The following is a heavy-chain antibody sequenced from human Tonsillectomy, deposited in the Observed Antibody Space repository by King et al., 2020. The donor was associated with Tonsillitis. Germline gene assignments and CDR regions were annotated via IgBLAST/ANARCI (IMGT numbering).Heavy chain of an antibody. CDR1: GGSISSYY. Sequence: QLQESGPGLVKPSETLSLTCPVSGGSISSYYWSWIRQPPGKGLEWIGYIDYSGSTNYNPSLKSRVTISVDTSKNQFSLKLSSVTAAETAVYYCASCLHRGYNSGWCFDYWGQGTLVTVSS. V-gene: IGHV4-59*01. CDR3: ASCLHRGYNSGWCFDY. D-gene: IGHD6-19*01. J-gene: IGHJ4*02. CDR2: IDYSGST.